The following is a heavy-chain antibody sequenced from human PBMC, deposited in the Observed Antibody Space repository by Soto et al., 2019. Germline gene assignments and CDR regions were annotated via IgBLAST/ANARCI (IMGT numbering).Heavy chain of an antibody. CDR3: AARITYSYGYPLPLYFDY. CDR1: GFTFTSSA. CDR2: IVVGSGNT. J-gene: IGHJ4*02. Sequence: SVKVSCKASGFTFTSSAVQWVRQARGQRLEWIGWIVVGSGNTNYAQKFQERVTITRDLSTSTAYMELSSLRSEDTAVYYCAARITYSYGYPLPLYFDYWGQGTLVTVSS. D-gene: IGHD5-18*01. V-gene: IGHV1-58*01.